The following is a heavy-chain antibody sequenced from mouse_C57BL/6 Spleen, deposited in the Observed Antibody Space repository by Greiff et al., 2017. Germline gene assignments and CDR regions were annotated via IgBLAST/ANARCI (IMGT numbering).Heavy chain of an antibody. V-gene: IGHV1-64*01. CDR3: AIDDYDGEAMDY. Sequence: QVQLQQPGAELVKPGASVKLSCKASGYTFTSYWMHWVKQRPGQGLEWIGMIHPNSGSTNYNEKFKSKATLTVDKSSSTAYMQLSSLTSEDSAVYYCAIDDYDGEAMDYWGQGTSVTVSS. CDR1: GYTFTSYW. D-gene: IGHD2-4*01. J-gene: IGHJ4*01. CDR2: IHPNSGST.